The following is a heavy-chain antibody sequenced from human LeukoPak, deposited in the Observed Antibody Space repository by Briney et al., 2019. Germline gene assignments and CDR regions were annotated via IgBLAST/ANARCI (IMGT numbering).Heavy chain of an antibody. CDR2: ISAQNGNT. CDR1: GYSFSSYA. J-gene: IGHJ6*02. D-gene: IGHD1-1*01. V-gene: IGHV1-18*01. CDR3: ARSTTGTTWNYYYLGLDV. Sequence: ASVKVSRKPSGYSFSSYASTWVRQAPGQGLEWMGWISAQNGNTKYAQKSQARVTMTTDTSRSTAYMELRTLRSDDTAVYYCARSTTGTTWNYYYLGLDVWGQGTTVTVSS.